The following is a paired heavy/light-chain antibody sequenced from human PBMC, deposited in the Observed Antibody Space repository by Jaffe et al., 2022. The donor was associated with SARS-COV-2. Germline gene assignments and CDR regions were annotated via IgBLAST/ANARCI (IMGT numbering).Light chain of an antibody. V-gene: IGKV1-39*01. CDR3: QQSYSTPFT. Sequence: DIQMTQSPSSLSASVGDRVTITCRASQSINNFLNWYQQKPGKAPKFLIYGASSLQSGVPSRFSGSGSGTDFTLTISSLQPEDFATYYCQQSYSTPFTFGPGTKVDIK. J-gene: IGKJ3*01. CDR2: GAS. CDR1: QSINNF.
Heavy chain of an antibody. V-gene: IGHV1-18*01. J-gene: IGHJ5*02. CDR1: GYSFANYG. CDR3: ARGGLGHCTNGGCPQSWFDP. D-gene: IGHD2-8*01. Sequence: QVQLVQSGAEVKKPGASVKVSCKASGYSFANYGITWVRQAPGQGLEWMGWISPYNGNTDYAQKVQGRVTMTTDTSTRTAYIELRSLRSDDTAVYYCARGGLGHCTNGGCPQSWFDPWGQGTLVTVSS. CDR2: ISPYNGNT.